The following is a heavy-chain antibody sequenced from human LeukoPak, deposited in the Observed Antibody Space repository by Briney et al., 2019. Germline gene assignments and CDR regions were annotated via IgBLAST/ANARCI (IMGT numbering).Heavy chain of an antibody. CDR3: VRGRGSYGWFDP. CDR2: ISGDGTAR. V-gene: IGHV3-74*01. CDR1: GFTSSSYW. J-gene: IGHJ5*02. Sequence: GGSLRLSCAASGFTSSSYWMHWVRQVPGKGLVWVSRISGDGTARNYADSVKGRFTISRDDAENTVDLQMNSLRGEDTAVYYCVRGRGSYGWFDPWGQGTLVTVSS. D-gene: IGHD3-10*01.